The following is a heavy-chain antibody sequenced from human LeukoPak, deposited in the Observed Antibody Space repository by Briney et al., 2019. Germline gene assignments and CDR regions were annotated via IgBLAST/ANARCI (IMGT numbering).Heavy chain of an antibody. CDR3: ALYSSSRSDFDY. V-gene: IGHV4-34*08. Sequence: GSLRLSCAASGFTFSSYAMSWVRQPPGKGLEWIGEINHSGSTNYNPSLKSRVTISVDTSKNQFSLKLSSVTAADTAVYYCALYSSSRSDFDYWGQGTLVTVSS. D-gene: IGHD6-13*01. CDR2: INHSGST. J-gene: IGHJ4*02. CDR1: GFTFSSYA.